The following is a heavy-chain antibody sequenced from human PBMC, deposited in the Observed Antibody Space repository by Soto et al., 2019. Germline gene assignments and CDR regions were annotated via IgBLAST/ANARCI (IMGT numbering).Heavy chain of an antibody. V-gene: IGHV1-69*01. D-gene: IGHD3-10*01. CDR1: GGMFSTYA. Sequence: GASVKVSCKASGGMFSTYAISWLRQAPGQGLEWMGGIIPLFGTPNYAQRFQGRVTITADESTSTAYMELSRLRSEDTAVYYCARDRDDYGSGNYYNRIAFWGQGTLVTVSS. J-gene: IGHJ4*02. CDR3: ARDRDDYGSGNYYNRIAF. CDR2: IIPLFGTP.